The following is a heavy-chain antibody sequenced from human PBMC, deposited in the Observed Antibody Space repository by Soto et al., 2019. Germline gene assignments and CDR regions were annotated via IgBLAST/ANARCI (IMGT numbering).Heavy chain of an antibody. J-gene: IGHJ4*02. CDR1: GFTFSSYW. V-gene: IGHV3-7*01. CDR2: IKQDGSEK. Sequence: EVQLVESGGGLVQPGGSLRLSCAASGFTFSSYWMSWVRQAPGKGREWVAKIKQDGSEKYYVDSVKGRFTISRDNAKNSLYLQMNSLRAEDTAVYYCAREVQGITMVRGIDYWGQGTLVTVSS. D-gene: IGHD3-10*01. CDR3: AREVQGITMVRGIDY.